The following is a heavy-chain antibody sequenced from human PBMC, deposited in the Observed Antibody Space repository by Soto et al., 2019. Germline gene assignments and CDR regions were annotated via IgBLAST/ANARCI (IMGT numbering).Heavy chain of an antibody. V-gene: IGHV1-18*01. CDR1: GYTFTRYG. D-gene: IGHD2-8*01. CDR2: ISGYNGDT. Sequence: ASVKVSCKASGYTFTRYGISWVRQAPGQGLEWMGWISGYNGDTNYAQSFQGRVSMTIDTSTTTAYMELRTLTPDDTAVYYCAKNGQPPYYYYGLDVWGQGTTVTVSS. J-gene: IGHJ6*02. CDR3: AKNGQPPYYYYGLDV.